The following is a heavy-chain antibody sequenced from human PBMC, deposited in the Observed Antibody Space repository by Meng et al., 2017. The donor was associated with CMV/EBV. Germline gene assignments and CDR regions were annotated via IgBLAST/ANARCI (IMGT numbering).Heavy chain of an antibody. J-gene: IGHJ4*02. Sequence: GAGVKMAGSSGTSSCTSTGGTFSSVAISWVRRAPGQGLEWMGWIIPIFGPENYAQKSQGRVTITADESTSTAYMELSSLRSEDTAVYYCARDPNRSSSWGQGTLVTGSS. V-gene: IGHV1-69*01. CDR3: ARDPNRSSS. CDR2: IIPIFGPE. CDR1: GGTFSSVA. D-gene: IGHD6-6*01.